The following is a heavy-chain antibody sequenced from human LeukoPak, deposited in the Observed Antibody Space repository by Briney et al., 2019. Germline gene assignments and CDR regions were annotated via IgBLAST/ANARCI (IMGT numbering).Heavy chain of an antibody. D-gene: IGHD3-3*01. J-gene: IGHJ4*02. CDR2: MNPNSGNT. V-gene: IGHV1-8*01. Sequence: ASVKVSCKASGYTFTSYDINWVRQATGQGLEWMGWMNPNSGNTGYAQKFQGRVTMTRNTSISTAYMELSSLRSEDTAVYYCARVPSEHYDFWSGYWYYFDYWGQGTLVTVSS. CDR1: GYTFTSYD. CDR3: ARVPSEHYDFWSGYWYYFDY.